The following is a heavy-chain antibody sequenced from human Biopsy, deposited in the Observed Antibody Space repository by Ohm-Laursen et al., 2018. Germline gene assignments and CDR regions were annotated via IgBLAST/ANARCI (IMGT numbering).Heavy chain of an antibody. CDR1: GYTFTTYD. V-gene: IGHV1-8*01. J-gene: IGHJ5*02. D-gene: IGHD3-3*01. CDR2: MNPANGDA. CDR3: ARVRSGGRVTVFGVEVKTGWLDT. Sequence: ASVKVSCKSSGYTFTTYDINWVRQAPEQGLKWMGRMNPANGDAGYAQSFRGRVTMTRSTSITTAYMELSSLGSEDTAVYYCARVRSGGRVTVFGVEVKTGWLDTWGQGTLVTVSS.